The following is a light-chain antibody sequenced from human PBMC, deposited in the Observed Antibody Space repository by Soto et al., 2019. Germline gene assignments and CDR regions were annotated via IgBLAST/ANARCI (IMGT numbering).Light chain of an antibody. CDR3: SSYTSSSTLV. Sequence: QSALTQPASVSGSPGQSITISCTGTSGDVGGYNYVSWYQQHPGKAPKLMIYEVSNRPSGVSNRFSGSNSGNTASLTISGLQAEDEADYYCSSYTSSSTLVFGGGTKLTVL. CDR2: EVS. CDR1: SGDVGGYNY. V-gene: IGLV2-14*01. J-gene: IGLJ2*01.